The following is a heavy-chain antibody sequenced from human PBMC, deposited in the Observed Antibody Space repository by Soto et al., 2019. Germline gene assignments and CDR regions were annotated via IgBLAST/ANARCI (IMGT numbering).Heavy chain of an antibody. V-gene: IGHV4-39*01. Sequence: SETLSLTCTVSGGSISSSSYYWGWIRQPPGKGLEWIGSIYYSGSTYYNPSLKSRVTISVDTSKNQFSLKLSSVTAADTAVYYCARRRGYSYGLYPWGQGTLVT. CDR2: IYYSGST. D-gene: IGHD5-18*01. J-gene: IGHJ5*02. CDR3: ARRRGYSYGLYP. CDR1: GGSISSSSYY.